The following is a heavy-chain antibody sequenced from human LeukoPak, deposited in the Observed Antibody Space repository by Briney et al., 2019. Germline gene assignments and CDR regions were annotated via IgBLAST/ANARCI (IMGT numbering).Heavy chain of an antibody. J-gene: IGHJ6*03. Sequence: GGSLRLSCAASGFTLSSYAMSWVRQAPGKGLEWVSSISASGGSTNYADSVKGRFTISRDNSKNTVYLQMNSLRAEDTAVYYCAKVMKGSERLTMVRGVIIKTAGLYYMDVWGKGTTVTVAS. CDR3: AKVMKGSERLTMVRGVIIKTAGLYYMDV. CDR1: GFTLSSYA. V-gene: IGHV3-23*01. D-gene: IGHD3-10*01. CDR2: ISASGGST.